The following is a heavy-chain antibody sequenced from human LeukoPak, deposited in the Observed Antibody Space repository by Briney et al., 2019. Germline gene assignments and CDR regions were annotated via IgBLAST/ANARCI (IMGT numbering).Heavy chain of an antibody. D-gene: IGHD3-22*01. CDR2: IIPILGIA. V-gene: IGHV1-69*04. CDR1: GGTFSSYA. J-gene: IGHJ4*02. Sequence: ASVKVPCKASGGTFSSYAISWVRQAPGQGLEWMGRIIPILGIANYAQKFQGRVTITADKSTSTAYMELSSLRSEDTAVYYCARARGDYYDSSGYGYWGQGTLVTVSS. CDR3: ARARGDYYDSSGYGY.